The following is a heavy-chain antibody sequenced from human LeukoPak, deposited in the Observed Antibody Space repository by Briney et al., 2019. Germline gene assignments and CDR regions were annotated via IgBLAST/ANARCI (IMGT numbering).Heavy chain of an antibody. CDR2: ISSSSSYI. CDR1: GFTFSSYS. Sequence: GGSLRLSCAASGFTFSSYSMNWVRQAPGKGLGWVSSISSSSSYIYYADSVKGRFTISRDNAKNSLYLQMNSLRAEDTAVYYCARDWVRSGPTPRVYYYYGMDVWGQGTTVTVSS. J-gene: IGHJ6*02. D-gene: IGHD6-19*01. CDR3: ARDWVRSGPTPRVYYYYGMDV. V-gene: IGHV3-21*01.